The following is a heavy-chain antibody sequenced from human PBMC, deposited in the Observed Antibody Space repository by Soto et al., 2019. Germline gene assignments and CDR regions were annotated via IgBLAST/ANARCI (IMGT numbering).Heavy chain of an antibody. CDR1: GFTFSSYG. CDR2: ISYDGSNK. D-gene: IGHD3-3*01. CDR3: AKDNIRFLEWLSAYYYYGMDV. V-gene: IGHV3-30*18. Sequence: QVQLVESGGGVVQPGRSLRLSCAASGFTFSSYGMHWVRKAPGKGLEWVAVISYDGSNKYYADSVKGRFTISRDNSNNTLDLEMNGLRLEDTAVYYCAKDNIRFLEWLSAYYYYGMDVWAQGTTITVSS. J-gene: IGHJ6*02.